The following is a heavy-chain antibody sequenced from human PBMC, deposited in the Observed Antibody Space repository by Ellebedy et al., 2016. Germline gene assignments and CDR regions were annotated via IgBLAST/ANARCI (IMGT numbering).Heavy chain of an antibody. D-gene: IGHD5-18*01. Sequence: SLKISXAASGFTFDDYAMHWVRQAPGKGLEWVSGISWNSATIGYADSVKGRFTISRDNAKNSLYLQMNSLRTEDTALYYCAKDTGGIIQLWSPFDYWGQGTLVTVSS. J-gene: IGHJ4*02. V-gene: IGHV3-9*01. CDR3: AKDTGGIIQLWSPFDY. CDR1: GFTFDDYA. CDR2: ISWNSATI.